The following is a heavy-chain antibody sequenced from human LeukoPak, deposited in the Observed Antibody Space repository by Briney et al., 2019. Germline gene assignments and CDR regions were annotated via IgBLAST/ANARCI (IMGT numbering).Heavy chain of an antibody. D-gene: IGHD3-10*01. V-gene: IGHV3-23*01. CDR3: ARAHGSYGSGSYY. CDR2: ISGSGGST. CDR1: GFTFSSYA. J-gene: IGHJ4*02. Sequence: GGSLRLSCAASGFTFSSYAMSWVRQAPGKGLEWVSAISGSGGSTYYADSVKGRFTISRDNSKNTLYLQMNSLRAEDTAVYYCARAHGSYGSGSYYWGQGTLVTVSS.